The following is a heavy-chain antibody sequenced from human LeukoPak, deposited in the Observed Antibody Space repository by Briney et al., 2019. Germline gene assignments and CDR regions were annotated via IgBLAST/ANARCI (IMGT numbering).Heavy chain of an antibody. J-gene: IGHJ4*02. D-gene: IGHD5/OR15-5a*01. CDR2: ISSGSTYI. CDR3: ARGPPHLVSTRGGGYDY. V-gene: IGHV3-21*01. Sequence: GGSLRLSCAASGFTFSSYSMNWVRQARGKGLEWVSSISSGSTYIYYADSMKGRFTVSRDNAKNSLYLQMISLRAEDTAVYYCARGPPHLVSTRGGGYDYWGQGALVTVSS. CDR1: GFTFSSYS.